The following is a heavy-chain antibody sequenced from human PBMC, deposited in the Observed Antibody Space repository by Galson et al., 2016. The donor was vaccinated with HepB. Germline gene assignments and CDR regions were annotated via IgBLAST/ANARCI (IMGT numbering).Heavy chain of an antibody. V-gene: IGHV4-4*02. CDR2: IYHSRST. Sequence: SETLSLTCAVSDGSITSNKWWSWVRQTPRKGLEWIGEIYHSRSTNYNPSLTSRVTISVDKSRNQFSLRLTSVTAAATAVYYCARSPPWSGYFDSWGQGTLVTVSS. CDR3: ARSPPWSGYFDS. CDR1: DGSITSNKW. D-gene: IGHD3-3*01. J-gene: IGHJ4*02.